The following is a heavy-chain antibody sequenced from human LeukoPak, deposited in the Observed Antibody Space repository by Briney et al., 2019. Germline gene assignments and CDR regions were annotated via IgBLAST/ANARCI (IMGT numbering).Heavy chain of an antibody. CDR2: IYHSGSP. J-gene: IGHJ4*02. CDR3: ARVNINNWHSCDY. D-gene: IGHD1-1*01. Sequence: SETLSLTCAVSGGSISSNNWWGWVRQPPGKGLAWIGEIYHSGSPNYNPSLKSRVTISVDKSRNHFSLNLSSVTAADTAVYYCARVNINNWHSCDYWGQGTLVTVSS. CDR1: GGSISSNNW. V-gene: IGHV4-4*02.